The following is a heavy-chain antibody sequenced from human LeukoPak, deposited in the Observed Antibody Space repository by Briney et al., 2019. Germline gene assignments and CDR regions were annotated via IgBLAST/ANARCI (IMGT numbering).Heavy chain of an antibody. V-gene: IGHV3-23*01. CDR3: AKGPGADDFWRGYFLS. CDR2: LSGNGIDT. D-gene: IGHD3-3*01. Sequence: TGGSLRLSCAASGFTFSSYGMSWVRQAPGKGLEWVSGLSGNGIDTYYADSERGRFTISRDNSKNTLYLQMNSLRAEDTTVYYCAKGPGADDFWRGYFLSWGQGTLVTVSS. J-gene: IGHJ4*02. CDR1: GFTFSSYG.